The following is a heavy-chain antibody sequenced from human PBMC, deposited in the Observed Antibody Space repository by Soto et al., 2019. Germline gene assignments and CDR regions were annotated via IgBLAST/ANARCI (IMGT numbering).Heavy chain of an antibody. D-gene: IGHD3-3*02. Sequence: SETLSLTCTVSGGSVSGYYWSWIRQPPGKGLEWFGYIHYSGSTNYNPSLESRVTMSADTSKNQFSLKLSSVTAADTAVYYCARYIRGAGTFYFDYWGQGTLVTVSS. CDR1: GGSVSGYY. V-gene: IGHV4-59*02. CDR3: ARYIRGAGTFYFDY. J-gene: IGHJ4*02. CDR2: IHYSGST.